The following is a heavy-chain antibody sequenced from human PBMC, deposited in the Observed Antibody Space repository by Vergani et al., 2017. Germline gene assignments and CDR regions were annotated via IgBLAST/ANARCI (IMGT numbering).Heavy chain of an antibody. Sequence: EVQLVESGGGLVQPGGSLKLSCAASGFTFSGSAMHWVRQASGKGLEWVGRIRSKAKSYETAYAASVKGRFTISRDDSKNTVFLQMHSLRAEDTAIYYCVKEKIDLGSYFFDSWGHGILVTVSS. J-gene: IGHJ4*01. CDR2: IRSKAKSYET. CDR1: GFTFSGSA. CDR3: VKEKIDLGSYFFDS. V-gene: IGHV3-73*02. D-gene: IGHD2/OR15-2a*01.